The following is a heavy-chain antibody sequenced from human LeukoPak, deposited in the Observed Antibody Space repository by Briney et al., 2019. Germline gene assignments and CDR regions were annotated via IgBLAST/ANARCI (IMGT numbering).Heavy chain of an antibody. D-gene: IGHD3-3*01. V-gene: IGHV4-61*02. CDR3: ARDKYYDFWSGYYGSYAFDI. CDR2: IYTSGST. Sequence: PSQTLSLTCTVAGGSISSASYYWSWIRQPAGKGLEWIGRIYTSGSTNYNPSLKSRVTISVDTSKNQFSLKLSSVTAADTAVYYCARDKYYDFWSGYYGSYAFDIWGQGTMVTVSS. J-gene: IGHJ3*02. CDR1: GGSISSASYY.